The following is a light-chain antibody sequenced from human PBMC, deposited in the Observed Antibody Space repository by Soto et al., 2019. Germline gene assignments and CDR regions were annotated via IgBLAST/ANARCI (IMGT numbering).Light chain of an antibody. V-gene: IGKV1-9*01. Sequence: DIQLTQSPSFLSASVGDRVTITCRASQGISTYLAWYQQKPGKAPNLLIYGASTLQSGVPSRFSGSGSGTEFTLTISSLQPEDCATYYCHLLKTYPYTFGQGTKLEIK. CDR1: QGISTY. CDR3: HLLKTYPYT. J-gene: IGKJ2*01. CDR2: GAS.